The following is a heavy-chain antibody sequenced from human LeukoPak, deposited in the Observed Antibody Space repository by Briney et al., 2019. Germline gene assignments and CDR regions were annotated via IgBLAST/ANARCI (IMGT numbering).Heavy chain of an antibody. CDR3: ARGSGTLDAFDI. J-gene: IGHJ3*02. Sequence: PSETLSLTCTVSGYSISSGYYWGWIRQPPGKGLEWIGSIYHSGSTYYNPSLKSRVTISVDTSKNQFSLKLSSVTAADTALYYCARGSGTLDAFDICGQGTMVTVSS. CDR2: IYHSGST. D-gene: IGHD1-1*01. CDR1: GYSISSGYY. V-gene: IGHV4-38-2*02.